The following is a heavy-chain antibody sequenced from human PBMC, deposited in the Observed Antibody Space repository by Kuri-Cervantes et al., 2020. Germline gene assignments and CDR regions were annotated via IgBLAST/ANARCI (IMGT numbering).Heavy chain of an antibody. CDR3: AKDQTSGYGTFDY. V-gene: IGHV3-30*02. CDR2: IRYDGSNK. Sequence: GESLKISCAASGFTFSSYGMHWVRQAPGKGLEWVAFIRYDGSNKYYADSVKGRFTISRDNSKNTLYLQMNSLRAEDTAVYYCAKDQTSGYGTFDYWGQGTLVTVSS. D-gene: IGHD3-22*01. CDR1: GFTFSSYG. J-gene: IGHJ4*02.